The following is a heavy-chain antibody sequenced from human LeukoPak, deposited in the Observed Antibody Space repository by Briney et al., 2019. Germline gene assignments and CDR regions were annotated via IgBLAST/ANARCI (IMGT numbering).Heavy chain of an antibody. CDR1: GYSFTSYW. CDR3: ARHGVSKYYGSGSSSYYYYGMDV. D-gene: IGHD3-10*01. CDR2: IYPGDSDT. J-gene: IGHJ6*02. Sequence: PGESLKISFKGSGYSFTSYWIGWVRQMPGKGLEWMGIIYPGDSDTRYSPSFQGQVTISADKSISTAYLQWSSLKASDTAMYYCARHGVSKYYGSGSSSYYYYGMDVWGQGTTVTVSS. V-gene: IGHV5-51*01.